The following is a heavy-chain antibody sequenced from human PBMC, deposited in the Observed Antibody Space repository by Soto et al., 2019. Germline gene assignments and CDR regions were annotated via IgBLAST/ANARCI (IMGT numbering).Heavy chain of an antibody. J-gene: IGHJ5*02. D-gene: IGHD2-15*01. Sequence: GASVKVSCKASGGTLSRYTLSWVRQAPGQGLERMGRIIPILGIANYAQKFQGRVTITADKSTSTAYMELSSLRSEDTAVYYCVASLGTADPLFDPWGQGTLVTVSS. CDR2: IIPILGIA. CDR3: VASLGTADPLFDP. V-gene: IGHV1-69*02. CDR1: GGTLSRYT.